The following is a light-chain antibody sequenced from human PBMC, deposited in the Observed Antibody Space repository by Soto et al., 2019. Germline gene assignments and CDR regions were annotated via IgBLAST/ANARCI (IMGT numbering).Light chain of an antibody. CDR3: MQGTHWPPYT. J-gene: IGKJ2*01. V-gene: IGKV2-30*01. CDR1: HSLVYSDGIAY. Sequence: VVMTQSPLSLPVTLGQPASISCRSSHSLVYSDGIAYLNWFQQRPGQSPRRLIYKVSYRDSGVPDRFSGSGSGTDFTLRISRVEAEDVGVYYCMQGTHWPPYTFGQGTKLEI. CDR2: KVS.